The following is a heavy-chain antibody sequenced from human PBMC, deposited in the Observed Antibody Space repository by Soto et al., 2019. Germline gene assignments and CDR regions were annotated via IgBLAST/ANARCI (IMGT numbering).Heavy chain of an antibody. CDR3: ARVDTAMVFPYYYYGMDV. Sequence: PSETLSLTCTVSGGSISSYYWSWIRQPPGKGLEWIGYIYYSGSTNYNPSLKSRVTISVDTSKNQFSLKLSSVTAADTAVYYCARVDTAMVFPYYYYGMDVWGQGTTVTVS. CDR1: GGSISSYY. D-gene: IGHD5-18*01. CDR2: IYYSGST. J-gene: IGHJ6*02. V-gene: IGHV4-59*01.